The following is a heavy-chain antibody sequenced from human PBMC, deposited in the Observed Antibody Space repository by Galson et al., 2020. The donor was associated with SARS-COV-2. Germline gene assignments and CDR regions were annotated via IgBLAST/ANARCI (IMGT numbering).Heavy chain of an antibody. J-gene: IGHJ4*02. D-gene: IGHD6-25*01. V-gene: IGHV1-2*04. CDR3: ARGVLTLYSRAYFLDY. Sequence: GASVKVSCEASGYTFTGYYMHWVRQAPGQGLEGMGWINPDSGDAYYAQKFQGSVTMTRDTSINTAYMELRRLRSDDTAIYYCARGVLTLYSRAYFLDYWGQGTLVTVSS. CDR1: GYTFTGYY. CDR2: INPDSGDA.